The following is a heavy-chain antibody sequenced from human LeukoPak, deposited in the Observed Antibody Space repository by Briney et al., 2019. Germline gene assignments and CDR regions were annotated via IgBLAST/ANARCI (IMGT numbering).Heavy chain of an antibody. Sequence: SGTLSLTCTGSGRSVSSYYLSWVRQPPGKGLEWIGDIYYSGNTNYKPSLKGRVTISRDTSKNPLSLKLNAVTAEDTAVYYCAGSHETLGYCSSTSCSAGGDAFDIWGQGTLVTVSS. CDR2: IYYSGNT. D-gene: IGHD2-2*01. V-gene: IGHV4-59*02. J-gene: IGHJ3*02. CDR3: AGSHETLGYCSSTSCSAGGDAFDI. CDR1: GRSVSSYY.